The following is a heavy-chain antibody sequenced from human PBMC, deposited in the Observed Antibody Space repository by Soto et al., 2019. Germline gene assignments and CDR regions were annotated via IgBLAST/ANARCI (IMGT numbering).Heavy chain of an antibody. V-gene: IGHV1-69*01. CDR2: SIPIFGTA. J-gene: IGHJ4*02. CDR1: GGTFSSYS. CDR3: ARDGGRHSGAMDY. Sequence: QVQLVQSGAAVKKPGSSVKVSCTASGGTFSSYSINCVRQAPGQGREWMGESIPIFGTANYAQKFQGRVTITADEAKSTAYMELISLRSEYTAVYDCARDGGRHSGAMDYWGQGTLVTVS. D-gene: IGHD1-26*01.